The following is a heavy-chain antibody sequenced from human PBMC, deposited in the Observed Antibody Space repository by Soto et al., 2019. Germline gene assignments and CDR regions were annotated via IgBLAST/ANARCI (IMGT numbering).Heavy chain of an antibody. CDR3: AREVQVHTPAFVY. Sequence: QVQLVQSGAEMKKPGSSVKVSCQSSGGTFNTYAMNWVRQAPGQDPEWMGDISPMFGAANYAPKFQGRVTIPADESTGTSYMQLSSLTSEDTALYFCAREVQVHTPAFVYWGQGTLVTVSS. V-gene: IGHV1-69*19. CDR2: ISPMFGAA. CDR1: GGTFNTYA. D-gene: IGHD3-10*01. J-gene: IGHJ4*02.